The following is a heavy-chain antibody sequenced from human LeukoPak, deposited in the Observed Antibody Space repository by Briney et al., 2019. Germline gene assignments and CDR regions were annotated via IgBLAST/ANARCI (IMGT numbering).Heavy chain of an antibody. CDR3: ARGKYYYDSSGSNAFDI. J-gene: IGHJ3*02. CDR2: IIPIFGTA. CDR1: GGTFSSYA. Sequence: GASVKVSCKASGGTFSSYAISWVRQAPGQGLEWMGGIIPIFGTANYAQKFQGRVTITADESTSTAYMELSSLRSEDTAVYYCARGKYYYDSSGSNAFDIWGQGTMVTVSS. V-gene: IGHV1-69*13. D-gene: IGHD3-22*01.